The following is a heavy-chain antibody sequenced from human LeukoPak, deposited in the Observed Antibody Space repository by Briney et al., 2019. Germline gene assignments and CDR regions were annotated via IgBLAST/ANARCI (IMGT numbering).Heavy chain of an antibody. CDR1: GFTFSSYA. Sequence: GGSLRLSCAASGFTFSSYAMSWVRQAPGKGLEWVSAISGRGGSTYYADSVKGRFTISRDNSKNTLYLQMNSLRAEDTAVYYCARGSGSYGLDYYYYYMDVWGKGTTVTVSS. D-gene: IGHD1-26*01. CDR3: ARGSGSYGLDYYYYYMDV. V-gene: IGHV3-23*01. J-gene: IGHJ6*03. CDR2: ISGRGGST.